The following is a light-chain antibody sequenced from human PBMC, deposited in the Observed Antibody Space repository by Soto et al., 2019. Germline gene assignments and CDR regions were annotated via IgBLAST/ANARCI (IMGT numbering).Light chain of an antibody. Sequence: IVMTQSPATLSVSPGERATLSCRASQSISSKLAWYQQKPGQAPRLLIYGASSRATDIPDRFSGSGSGTDFTLTISSLEPEDFAVYYCQQRSNWPPITFGQGTRLEIK. CDR1: QSISSK. V-gene: IGKV3-11*01. J-gene: IGKJ5*01. CDR3: QQRSNWPPIT. CDR2: GAS.